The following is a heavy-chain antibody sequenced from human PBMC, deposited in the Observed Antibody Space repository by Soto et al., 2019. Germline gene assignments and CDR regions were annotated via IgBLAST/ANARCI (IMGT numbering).Heavy chain of an antibody. J-gene: IGHJ4*02. CDR3: ARLEGLATISYYFDF. V-gene: IGHV4-39*01. CDR1: GDSINSDKYY. D-gene: IGHD3-9*01. Sequence: QLQLQESGPGLVKPSETLSLTCSVSGDSINSDKYYWGWIRQPPGKGLEWIGSIYYRGNTYYNPSLQTRVTISLDKSKSQFSLKRNSVTAADSAVYFCARLEGLATISYYFDFWGQGALVTVSS. CDR2: IYYRGNT.